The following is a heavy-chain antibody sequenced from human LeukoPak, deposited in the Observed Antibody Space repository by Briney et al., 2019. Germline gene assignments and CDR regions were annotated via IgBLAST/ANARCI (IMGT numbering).Heavy chain of an antibody. CDR1: GFTFSSYG. CDR2: ISYDGTNK. J-gene: IGHJ6*04. D-gene: IGHD4-17*01. V-gene: IGHV3-30*18. CDR3: AKGHYGDNYYYGMDV. Sequence: GGSLRLSCAASGFTFSSYGMHWVRQAPGKGLEWVAVISYDGTNKYYADSVKGQFTVSRDNSKNTVYLQMNSLRAEDTAVYYCAKGHYGDNYYYGMDVWGKGTTATVSS.